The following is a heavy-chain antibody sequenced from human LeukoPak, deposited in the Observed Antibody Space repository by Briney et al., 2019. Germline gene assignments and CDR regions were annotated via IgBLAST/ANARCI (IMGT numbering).Heavy chain of an antibody. V-gene: IGHV4-31*03. D-gene: IGHD3-22*01. J-gene: IGHJ5*02. CDR3: ARGAKMYYYDSSAINWFDP. CDR1: GGSISSGDYY. CDR2: IYYSGST. Sequence: SQTLSLTCTVSGGSISSGDYYWSWIRQPPGKGLEWIGYIYYSGSTYYNPSLKSRVTISVDTSKNQFSLKLSSVTAADTAVYYCARGAKMYYYDSSAINWFDPWGQGTLVTVSS.